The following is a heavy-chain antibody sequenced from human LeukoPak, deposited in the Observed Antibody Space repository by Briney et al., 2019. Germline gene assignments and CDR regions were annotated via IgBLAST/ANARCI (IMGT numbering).Heavy chain of an antibody. Sequence: SETLSLTCTVSGGSISTANWWSWVRQSPGKGLEWIGEIYHDGKTNYHPSLESRVTVWMDKPRNQFSLKLSSVTAADTAVYYCARDHNGIVRSGYYFDYWGQGTLVTVSS. D-gene: IGHD3-3*01. J-gene: IGHJ4*02. V-gene: IGHV4/OR15-8*02. CDR2: IYHDGKT. CDR3: ARDHNGIVRSGYYFDY. CDR1: GGSISTANW.